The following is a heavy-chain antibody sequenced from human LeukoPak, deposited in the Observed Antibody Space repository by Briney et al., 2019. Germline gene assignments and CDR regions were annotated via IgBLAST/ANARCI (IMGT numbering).Heavy chain of an antibody. D-gene: IGHD3-10*01. J-gene: IGHJ6*02. CDR2: IYYSGST. CDR1: GGSISSYY. V-gene: IGHV4-59*01. Sequence: SETLSLTCTVSGGSISSYYWSWIRQPPGKGLEWIGYIYYSGSTNYNPSLKSRVIISVDTSKNQFSLKLSSVTAADTAVYYCARIRHSGIDYYYYGMDVWGQGTTVTVSS. CDR3: ARIRHSGIDYYYYGMDV.